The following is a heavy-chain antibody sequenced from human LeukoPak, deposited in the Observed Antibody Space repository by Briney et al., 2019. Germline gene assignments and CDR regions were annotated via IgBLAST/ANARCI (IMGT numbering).Heavy chain of an antibody. V-gene: IGHV4-30-4*08. D-gene: IGHD2-2*01. CDR2: IYYSGST. CDR1: GGSISSGDYY. CDR3: ARSYCSSTSCYFDAFDI. J-gene: IGHJ3*02. Sequence: SETLSLTRTVSGGSISSGDYYWSWIRQPPGKGLEWIGYIYYSGSTYYNPSLKSRVTISVDTSKNQFSLKLSSVTAADTAVYYCARSYCSSTSCYFDAFDIWGRGTMVTVSS.